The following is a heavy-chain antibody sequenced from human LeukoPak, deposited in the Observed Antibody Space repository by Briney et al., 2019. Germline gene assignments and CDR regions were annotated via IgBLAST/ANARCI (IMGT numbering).Heavy chain of an antibody. J-gene: IGHJ4*02. CDR1: GFTFSSYG. CDR3: VSSLYCSSTSCRDY. D-gene: IGHD2-2*01. Sequence: GGSLRLSCAASGFTFSSYGMHWVRQAPGKGLEWVAVISYDGSNKYYADSVKGRFTISRDNSKNTLYLQMNSLRAEDTAVYYCVSSLYCSSTSCRDYWGQGTLVTVSS. V-gene: IGHV3-30*03. CDR2: ISYDGSNK.